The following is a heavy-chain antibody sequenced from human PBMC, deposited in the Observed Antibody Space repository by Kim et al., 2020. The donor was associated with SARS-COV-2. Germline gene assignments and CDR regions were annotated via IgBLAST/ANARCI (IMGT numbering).Heavy chain of an antibody. J-gene: IGHJ6*02. CDR3: ARVVTYHYGMDV. Sequence: SETLSLTCTVSGGSIGSYYWNWIRQTPGKGLEWIGYIYYTGTTNYNSSFESRVSISLDASKNQFSLSLHSVTAADTAVYFCARVVTYHYGMDVWGQGTT. CDR2: IYYTGTT. CDR1: GGSIGSYY. V-gene: IGHV4-59*01.